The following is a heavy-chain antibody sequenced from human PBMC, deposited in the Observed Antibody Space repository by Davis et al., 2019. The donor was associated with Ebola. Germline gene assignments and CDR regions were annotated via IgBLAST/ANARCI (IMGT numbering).Heavy chain of an antibody. J-gene: IGHJ1*01. V-gene: IGHV1-69*04. CDR3: ASTYYYDSSGPIEYFQH. CDR1: GGTFSSYA. CDR2: IIPILGIA. D-gene: IGHD3-22*01. Sequence: SVKVSCKASGGTFSSYAISWVRQAPGQGLEWMGRIIPILGIANYAQKFQGRVTITADKSTSTAYMELSSLRSEDTAVYYCASTYYYDSSGPIEYFQHWGQGTLVTVSS.